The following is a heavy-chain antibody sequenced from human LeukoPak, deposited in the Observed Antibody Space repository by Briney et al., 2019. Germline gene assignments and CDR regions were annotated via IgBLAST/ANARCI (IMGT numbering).Heavy chain of an antibody. D-gene: IGHD6-13*01. CDR1: GYTFTAYY. Sequence: ASVKVSCKASGYTFTAYYMHWVRQAPEQGLEWMGWINSNNGGTKYAQKFRDRVTMTRDTSISTAYMELSSLRSDDTAVYYCARQQLTHFDFWGQGTLVSVSS. V-gene: IGHV1-2*02. CDR3: ARQQLTHFDF. J-gene: IGHJ4*02. CDR2: INSNNGGT.